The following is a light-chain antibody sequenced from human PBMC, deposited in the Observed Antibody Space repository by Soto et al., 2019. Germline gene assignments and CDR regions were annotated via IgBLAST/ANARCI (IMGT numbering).Light chain of an antibody. Sequence: VLTQSPATLCWSPGEPATISCRASLDVSLNTLAWYQQNPGRTPRLLIYGASTRATVIPDRFSATGSGTEFALTLSSVEPEDFTVYYWQQYGASPFTFGPGTRV. V-gene: IGKV3-20*01. CDR1: LDVSLNT. J-gene: IGKJ3*01. CDR3: QQYGASPFT. CDR2: GAS.